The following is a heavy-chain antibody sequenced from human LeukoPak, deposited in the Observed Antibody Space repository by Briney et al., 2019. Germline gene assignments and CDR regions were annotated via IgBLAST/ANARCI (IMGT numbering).Heavy chain of an antibody. J-gene: IGHJ4*02. CDR2: ISGSGDST. Sequence: GGSLRLSCAASGFTFSSYAMSWVRQAPGKGLEWVSAISGSGDSTYYADSVKGRFAISRDNSGNTLTLQMHSLRVEDTAVYYCVRRVQLDYWGQGTLVSVSS. CDR3: VRRVQLDY. V-gene: IGHV3-23*01. CDR1: GFTFSSYA. D-gene: IGHD3-10*01.